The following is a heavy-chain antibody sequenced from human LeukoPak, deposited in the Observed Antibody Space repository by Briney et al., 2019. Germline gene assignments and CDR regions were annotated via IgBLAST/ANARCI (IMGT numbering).Heavy chain of an antibody. J-gene: IGHJ4*02. V-gene: IGHV3-48*03. CDR1: GFSFRTFE. D-gene: IGHD4-17*01. CDR3: VRGTYGDYAPYFVN. CDR2: ISSIGSTV. Sequence: GGSLRLSCAASGFSFRTFEMNWVRQAPGKGLEWISYISSIGSTVYYADSVKGRFTISRDNAENSLFLQMNTLRAEDTAIYYCVRGTYGDYAPYFVNWGQGTLVTVSS.